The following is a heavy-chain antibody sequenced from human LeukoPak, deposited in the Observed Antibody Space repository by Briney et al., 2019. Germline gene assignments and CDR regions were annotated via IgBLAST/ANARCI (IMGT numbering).Heavy chain of an antibody. Sequence: GRSLRLSCATSGFTFSTYAMHWVRQAPGRGREWVAAIRNDGTNKNHVDSVKGRFTISRDNSKNTLFLQMDSLRPEDTAIYYCAKSWSGYYHYYMDVWGKGTTVTVSS. J-gene: IGHJ6*03. D-gene: IGHD3-3*01. CDR1: GFTFSTYA. V-gene: IGHV3-30*02. CDR3: AKSWSGYYHYYMDV. CDR2: IRNDGTNK.